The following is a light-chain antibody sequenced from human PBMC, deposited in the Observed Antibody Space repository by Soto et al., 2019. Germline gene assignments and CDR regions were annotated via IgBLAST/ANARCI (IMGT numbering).Light chain of an antibody. CDR2: DAS. J-gene: IGKJ1*01. Sequence: AIQLTQTPSSLSASVGDRVTVTCRASQGISSALAWYQQKPGKAPKLLIYDASSLESGVPSRFSGSGSGTEFTLTISNLQPDDFATYFCQQYHNYPRTFGQGTKVDI. V-gene: IGKV1D-13*01. CDR1: QGISSA. CDR3: QQYHNYPRT.